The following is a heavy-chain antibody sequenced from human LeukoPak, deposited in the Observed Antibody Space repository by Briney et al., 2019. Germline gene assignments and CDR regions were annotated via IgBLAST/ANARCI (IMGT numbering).Heavy chain of an antibody. Sequence: SETLSLTCTVSGGSISSGNYHWAWMRQPPGKGPEWIGSMFYSGRTYYNPSLKSRVTISVDTSKNQFSLKLSSVTAADTAVYYCARDSPRRWPVAPPGYSGWRTDWFDPWGQGTLVTVSS. CDR2: MFYSGRT. CDR1: GGSISSGNYH. V-gene: IGHV4-39*07. CDR3: ARDSPRRWPVAPPGYSGWRTDWFDP. D-gene: IGHD5-12*01. J-gene: IGHJ5*02.